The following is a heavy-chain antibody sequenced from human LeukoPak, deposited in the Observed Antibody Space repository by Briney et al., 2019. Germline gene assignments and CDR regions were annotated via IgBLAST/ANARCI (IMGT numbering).Heavy chain of an antibody. Sequence: PGGPLNLSCAASGFTFTSYAMTWFRKAQGRGLDWFQLITGSGGNTYSADSVKGRFTISRDNSKNTLYLQMSSLRAEDTAIYYCAQGTPTGYGTSWFDYWGQGTLVTVSS. CDR1: GFTFTSYA. D-gene: IGHD6-13*01. V-gene: IGHV3-23*01. CDR2: ITGSGGNT. J-gene: IGHJ4*02. CDR3: AQGTPTGYGTSWFDY.